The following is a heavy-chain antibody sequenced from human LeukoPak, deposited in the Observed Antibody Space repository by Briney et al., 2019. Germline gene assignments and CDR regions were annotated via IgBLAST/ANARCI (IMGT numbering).Heavy chain of an antibody. CDR1: GGSISSGGYY. CDR3: ARGVYDILTGCWYAFDI. D-gene: IGHD3-9*01. CDR2: IYYSGST. V-gene: IGHV4-31*03. Sequence: SETLSLTCTVSGGSISSGGYYWSWIRQHPGKGLEWIGYIYYSGSTYYNPSLKSRVTISVDTSKNQFSLKLSSVTAADTAVYYCARGVYDILTGCWYAFDIWGRGTMVTVSS. J-gene: IGHJ3*02.